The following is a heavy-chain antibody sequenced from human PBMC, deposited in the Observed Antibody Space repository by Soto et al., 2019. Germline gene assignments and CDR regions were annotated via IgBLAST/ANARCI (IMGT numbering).Heavy chain of an antibody. Sequence: SETLSLTCTVSGGSISSYYWSWIRQPPGKGLEWIGYIYYSGSTNYNHSLKSRVTISVDTSKNQFSLKLSAVTAADTAVYCCARVSSVGMATIDGWFDPWGQGTLVTVSS. J-gene: IGHJ5*02. D-gene: IGHD5-12*01. CDR1: GGSISSYY. V-gene: IGHV4-59*01. CDR3: ARVSSVGMATIDGWFDP. CDR2: IYYSGST.